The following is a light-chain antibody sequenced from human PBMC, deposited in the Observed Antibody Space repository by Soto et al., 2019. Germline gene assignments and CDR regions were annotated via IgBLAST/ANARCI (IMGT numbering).Light chain of an antibody. CDR2: DAS. CDR1: QSVRSN. J-gene: IGKJ5*01. CDR3: QQRSNWPPIT. Sequence: SCRASQSVRSNLAWYQQKPGQAPRLLIYDASNRATGIPVRFSGSGSGTDFTLTISSLEPEDFAVYYCQQRSNWPPITFGQGTRLEIK. V-gene: IGKV3-11*01.